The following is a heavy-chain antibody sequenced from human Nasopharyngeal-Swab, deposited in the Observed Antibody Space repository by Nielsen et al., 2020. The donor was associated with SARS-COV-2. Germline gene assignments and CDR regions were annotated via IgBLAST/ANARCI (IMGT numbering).Heavy chain of an antibody. Sequence: SETLSLTCTLSGGSITSDYWSWIRQPPGKGLEWIRYIHSSGHAMYNPSLRSRATISIDTSKNHFSLTLSSVTAADTAVYYCARHPPLSGFDYWGQGTLVTVPS. CDR2: IHSSGHA. D-gene: IGHD3-9*01. J-gene: IGHJ4*02. V-gene: IGHV4-59*08. CDR3: ARHPPLSGFDY. CDR1: GGSITSDY.